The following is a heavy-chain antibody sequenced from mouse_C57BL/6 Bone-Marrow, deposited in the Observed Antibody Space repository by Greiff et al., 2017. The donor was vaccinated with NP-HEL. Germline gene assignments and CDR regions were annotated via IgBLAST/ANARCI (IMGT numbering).Heavy chain of an antibody. D-gene: IGHD2-4*01. J-gene: IGHJ1*03. CDR2: INYDGSST. CDR1: GFTFSDYY. Sequence: EVKLVESEGGLVQPGSSMKLSCTASGFTFSDYYMAWVRQVPEKGLEWVANINYDGSSTYYLDSLKSRFIISRDNAKNILYLQMSSLKSEDTATYYCARDDYGPSSYWYFEVWGTGTTVTVSS. V-gene: IGHV5-16*01. CDR3: ARDDYGPSSYWYFEV.